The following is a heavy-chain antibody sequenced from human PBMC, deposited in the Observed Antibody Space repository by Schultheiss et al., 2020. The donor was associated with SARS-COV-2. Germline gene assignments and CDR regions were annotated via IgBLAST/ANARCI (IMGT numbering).Heavy chain of an antibody. D-gene: IGHD1-20*01. CDR1: GFTVSSNY. J-gene: IGHJ3*02. CDR3: ASPSASVYLDAFDI. V-gene: IGHV3-21*01. CDR2: ISSSSSYI. Sequence: GGSLRLSCAASGFTVSSNYMSWVRQAPGKGLEWVSSISSSSSYIYYADSVKGRFTISRDNAKNSLYLQMNSLRAEDTAVYYCASPSASVYLDAFDIWGQGTMVTVSS.